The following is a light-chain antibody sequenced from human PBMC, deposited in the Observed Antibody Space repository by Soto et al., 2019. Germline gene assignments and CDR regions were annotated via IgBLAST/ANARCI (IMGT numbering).Light chain of an antibody. CDR3: QQYNNWPWT. CDR1: QRVSSD. J-gene: IGKJ1*01. V-gene: IGKV3-15*01. CDR2: GAS. Sequence: EIVMTQSPATLSVSPGERATLSCRASQRVSSDVAWYQHKPGQAPRLLIYGASTRATGIPARFSGSGSGTEFTLTINSLQSEDFALYYCQQYNNWPWTFGRGTKVDIK.